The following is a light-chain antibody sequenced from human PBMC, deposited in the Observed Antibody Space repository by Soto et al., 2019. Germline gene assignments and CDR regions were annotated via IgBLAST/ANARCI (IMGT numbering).Light chain of an antibody. J-gene: IGLJ1*01. CDR3: QSYDSSMSGYV. Sequence: SVPTQPPSVSRAPGQSLTISFAGSISNIGASYYVHWYQQLPGTAPKVVIYCCGNRPSGVPYRFSCSKSGTSASLAIAFLKAEDEADYYCQSYDSSMSGYVFGTGNKVTGL. V-gene: IGLV1-40*01. CDR2: CCG. CDR1: ISNIGASYY.